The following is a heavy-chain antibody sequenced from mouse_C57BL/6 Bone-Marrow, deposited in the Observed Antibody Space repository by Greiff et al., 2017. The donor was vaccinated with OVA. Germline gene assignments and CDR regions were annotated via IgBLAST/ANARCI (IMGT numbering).Heavy chain of an antibody. D-gene: IGHD1-1*01. CDR3: ARDYYGSSYGFAY. V-gene: IGHV1-72*01. J-gene: IGHJ3*01. CDR2: IYPNSGGT. Sequence: QVQLQQPGAELVKPGASVKLSCKASGYTFTSYWMHWVKQRPGRGLEWIGRIYPNSGGTKYNEKFKSKATLTVDKPSSTAYMQLSSLTSEDSAVYYCARDYYGSSYGFAYWGQGTLVTVSA. CDR1: GYTFTSYW.